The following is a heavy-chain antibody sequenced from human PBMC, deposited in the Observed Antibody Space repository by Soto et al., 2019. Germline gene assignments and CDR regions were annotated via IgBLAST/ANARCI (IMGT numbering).Heavy chain of an antibody. CDR3: ARSVATPGTNIDF. CDR2: IYFSGST. D-gene: IGHD6-13*01. CDR1: GGSMNGYY. V-gene: IGHV4-4*09. J-gene: IGHJ4*02. Sequence: QVQLQESGPGLVKPSETLSLTCSVSGGSMNGYYWSWIRQTPGQGLEWLGFIYFSGSTRYNPSLMSRLTISLDKSKRQISMSLSSVTAADTAVYYCARSVATPGTNIDFWGQGTLVTVSS.